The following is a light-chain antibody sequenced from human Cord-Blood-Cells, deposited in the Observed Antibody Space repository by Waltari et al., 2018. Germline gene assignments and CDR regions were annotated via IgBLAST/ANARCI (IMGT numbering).Light chain of an antibody. Sequence: DIQMTQSPSSLSASVGDRVTTTCQASQDISNYLNWYQQKPRKAPKLLIYDASNLETGVPSRFSGSGSGTDFTFTISSLQPEDIATYYCQQYNKHPRTVGGGTKVEIK. CDR2: DAS. J-gene: IGKJ4*02. V-gene: IGKV1-33*01. CDR1: QDISNY. CDR3: QQYNKHPRT.